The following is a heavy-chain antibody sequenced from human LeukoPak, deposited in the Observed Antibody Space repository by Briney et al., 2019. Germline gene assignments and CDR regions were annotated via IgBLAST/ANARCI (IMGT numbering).Heavy chain of an antibody. CDR2: INHSGST. V-gene: IGHV4-34*01. CDR3: ARAQRSGDYTEFNDDY. Sequence: RSSETLSLTCAVYSGSFSGYYWSWIRQPPGKGLEWIGEINHSGSTNYNPSLKSRVTISVDTSKNQFSLKLSSVTAADTAVYYCARAQRSGDYTEFNDDYWGQGTLVTVSS. CDR1: SGSFSGYY. J-gene: IGHJ4*02. D-gene: IGHD2-21*02.